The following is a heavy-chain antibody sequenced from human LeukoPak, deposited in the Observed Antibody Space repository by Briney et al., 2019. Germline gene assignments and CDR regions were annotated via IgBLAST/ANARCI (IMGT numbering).Heavy chain of an antibody. CDR1: GFTVSSNY. D-gene: IGHD6-19*01. J-gene: IGHJ4*02. CDR2: ISGSGGST. V-gene: IGHV3-23*01. CDR3: AKVGAVAGRVTPDLDY. Sequence: EGSLRLSCAASGFTVSSNYMTWVRQAPGKGLEWVSAISGSGGSTYYADSVKGRFTISRDNSKNTLYLQMNSLRAEDTAVYYCAKVGAVAGRVTPDLDYWGQGTLVTVSS.